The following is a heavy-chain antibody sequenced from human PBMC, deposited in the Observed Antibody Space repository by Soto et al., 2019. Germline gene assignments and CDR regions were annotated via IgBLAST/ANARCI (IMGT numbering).Heavy chain of an antibody. CDR1: GYTFPSYY. CDR3: ARDMNSGSVIDY. J-gene: IGHJ4*02. CDR2: INPSGGGT. D-gene: IGHD3-10*01. Sequence: ASVKVSCKASGYTFPSYYMHWVRQAPGQGLEWMGIINPSGGGTTYAQKFQGRVTMTRDTSTTTFYMQLSSLRSEDTAVYYCARDMNSGSVIDYWGQGTLVTVSS. V-gene: IGHV1-46*01.